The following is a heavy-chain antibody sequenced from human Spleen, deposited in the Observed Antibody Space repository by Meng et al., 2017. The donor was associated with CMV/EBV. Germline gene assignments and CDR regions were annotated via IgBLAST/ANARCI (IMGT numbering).Heavy chain of an antibody. J-gene: IGHJ4*02. D-gene: IGHD6-19*01. CDR2: MNPNSGNT. CDR3: AKEGDISGWYDPKYHFDH. V-gene: IGHV1-8*03. CDR1: GYTFTSYD. Sequence: ASVKVSCKASGYTFTSYDINWVRQATGQGLEWMGWMNPNSGNTGYAQKFQGRVTITRNTSISTAYMELSSLRSEDTAVYYCAKEGDISGWYDPKYHFDHWGQGTLVTVSS.